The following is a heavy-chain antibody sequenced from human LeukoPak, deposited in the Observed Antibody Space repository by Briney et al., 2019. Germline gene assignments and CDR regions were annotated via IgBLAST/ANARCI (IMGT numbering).Heavy chain of an antibody. Sequence: GGSLTLACAASRLSVSSDFMSWVRQAPGKGLEWVAVIRRDGSTDYADSVKGRFTISRDPYRKPVHHQMISLRAEDTAMYYCARGCREGYISPFDPWGQGTLVTVSS. CDR2: IRRDGST. D-gene: IGHD5-24*01. CDR3: ARGCREGYISPFDP. J-gene: IGHJ5*02. V-gene: IGHV3-66*01. CDR1: RLSVSSDF.